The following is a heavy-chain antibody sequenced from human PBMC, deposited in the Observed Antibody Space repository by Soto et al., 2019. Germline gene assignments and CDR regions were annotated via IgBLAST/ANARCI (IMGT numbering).Heavy chain of an antibody. Sequence: PGGSLRLSCAASGFTFSSYAMHWVRQAPGKGLEWVAVISYDGSNKYYADSVKGRFTISRDNSKNTLYLQMNSLRAEDTAVYYCARGPRWLQFLKGSGFDYWGQGTLVTVSS. CDR1: GFTFSSYA. D-gene: IGHD3-3*01. V-gene: IGHV3-30-3*01. CDR2: ISYDGSNK. J-gene: IGHJ4*02. CDR3: ARGPRWLQFLKGSGFDY.